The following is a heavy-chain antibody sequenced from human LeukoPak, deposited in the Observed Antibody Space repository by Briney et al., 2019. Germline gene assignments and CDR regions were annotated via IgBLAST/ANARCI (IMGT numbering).Heavy chain of an antibody. CDR3: ATGPYYYDSSGYYDGLDY. D-gene: IGHD3-22*01. CDR1: GYSFTSYW. V-gene: IGHV5-51*01. CDR2: IYPGDSDT. Sequence: GESLKISCKGSGYSFTSYWIGWVRQMPGRGLEWMGIIYPGDSDTRYSPSFQGQVTTSADKSISTAYLQWSSLKASDTAMYYCATGPYYYDSSGYYDGLDYWGQGTLVTVSS. J-gene: IGHJ4*02.